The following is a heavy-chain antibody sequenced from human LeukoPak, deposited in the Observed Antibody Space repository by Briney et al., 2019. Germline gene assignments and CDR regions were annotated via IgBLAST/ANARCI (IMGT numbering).Heavy chain of an antibody. CDR1: GFTFSSYG. D-gene: IGHD3-16*02. V-gene: IGHV3-33*01. Sequence: GGSLRLSCAASGFTFSSYGMHWVRQAAGKGLEWVAVIWYDGSNKYYADSVKGRFTISRDNSKNTLYLQMNSLRAEDTAVYYCARPLYDYVWGSYRGSLNYWGQGTLVTVSS. CDR3: ARPLYDYVWGSYRGSLNY. CDR2: IWYDGSNK. J-gene: IGHJ4*02.